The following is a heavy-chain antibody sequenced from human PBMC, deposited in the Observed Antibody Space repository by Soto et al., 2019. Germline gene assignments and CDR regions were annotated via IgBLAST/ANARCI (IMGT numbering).Heavy chain of an antibody. D-gene: IGHD2-15*01. CDR2: IYYSGST. Sequence: SETLSLTCTVSGGSISSSSYYWGWIRQPPGKGLEWIGSIYYSGSTYYNPSLKSRVTISVDTSKNQFSLKLSSVTAADTAVYYCARAPGPPSGNIVVVVAATSYFDYWGQGXLVTVYS. CDR1: GGSISSSSYY. J-gene: IGHJ4*02. CDR3: ARAPGPPSGNIVVVVAATSYFDY. V-gene: IGHV4-39*01.